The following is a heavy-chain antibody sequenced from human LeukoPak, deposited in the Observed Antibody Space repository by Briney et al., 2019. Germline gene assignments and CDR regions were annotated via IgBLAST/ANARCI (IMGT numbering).Heavy chain of an antibody. CDR1: GDSISSGGYS. CDR2: IYHSGST. J-gene: IGHJ5*02. CDR3: AAYGDYDWFDP. D-gene: IGHD4-17*01. V-gene: IGHV4-30-2*01. Sequence: NPSQTLSLTCTVSGDSISSGGYSWRWIRKPPGKGLEWIGYIYHSGSTNYNPSLKSRVSISVDRSKNQISLKLSSVTAADTAVYYCAAYGDYDWFDPWGPGTLVTVSS.